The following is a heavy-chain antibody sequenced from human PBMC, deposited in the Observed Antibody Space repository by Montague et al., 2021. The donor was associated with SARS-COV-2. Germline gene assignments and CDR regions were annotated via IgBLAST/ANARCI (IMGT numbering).Heavy chain of an antibody. Sequence: SLRLSCAASGFTFSTYGMHWVRQAPGKGLEWVAVIWSDGGNKYYADSVKGRFTISRDNSKNTVYLQMNSLRAEDTAVYYCAKGGSSWYWGQGTLVTVSS. J-gene: IGHJ4*02. CDR1: GFTFSTYG. D-gene: IGHD6-13*01. V-gene: IGHV3-33*06. CDR2: IWSDGGNK. CDR3: AKGGSSWY.